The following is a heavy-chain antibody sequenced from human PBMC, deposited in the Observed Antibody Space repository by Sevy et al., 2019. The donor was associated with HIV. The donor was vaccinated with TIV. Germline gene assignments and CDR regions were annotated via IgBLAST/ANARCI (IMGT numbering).Heavy chain of an antibody. Sequence: GGSLRLSCAASGFTLNKYSMNWVRQAPGKGLEWVSSISSSSTYIYYADSVKGRFTISRDNAKNSLYLQMNSLRAEDTAVYYCARDFPVGTTSTFDYWGQGTLVTVSS. CDR3: ARDFPVGTTSTFDY. D-gene: IGHD1-26*01. CDR1: GFTLNKYS. J-gene: IGHJ4*02. V-gene: IGHV3-21*01. CDR2: ISSSSTYI.